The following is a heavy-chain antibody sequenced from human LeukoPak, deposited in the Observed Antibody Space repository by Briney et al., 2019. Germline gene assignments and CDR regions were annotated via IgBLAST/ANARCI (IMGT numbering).Heavy chain of an antibody. D-gene: IGHD2-15*01. CDR3: ARGPIGDIVVVVAATQYYFDY. V-gene: IGHV4-39*07. J-gene: IGHJ4*02. Sequence: PSETLSLTCTVSGGSISSSSYYWGWIRQPPGKGLEWIGSIYYSGSTYYNPSLKSRVTISVDTSKNQFSLKLSSVTAADTAVYYCARGPIGDIVVVVAATQYYFDYWGQGTLVTVSS. CDR2: IYYSGST. CDR1: GGSISSSSYY.